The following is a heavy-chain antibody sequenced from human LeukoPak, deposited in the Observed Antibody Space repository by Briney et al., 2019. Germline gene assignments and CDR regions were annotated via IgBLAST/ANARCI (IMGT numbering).Heavy chain of an antibody. V-gene: IGHV3-21*04. CDR2: INNVGSHI. CDR3: RGVTCSTSCHDY. J-gene: IGHJ4*02. CDR1: GFTFSSSA. Sequence: GGSLRLSCAASGFTFSSSAMNWVRQAPGKGLEWVSSINNVGSHIYYAGSVRGRFTISRDNAKNSLYLQMSSLRAEDTAVYYCRGVTCSTSCHDYWGQGTLVTVSS. D-gene: IGHD2-2*01.